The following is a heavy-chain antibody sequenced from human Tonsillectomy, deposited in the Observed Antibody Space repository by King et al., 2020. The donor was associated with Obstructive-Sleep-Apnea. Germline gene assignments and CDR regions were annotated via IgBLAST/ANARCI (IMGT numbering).Heavy chain of an antibody. CDR2: IYHSGST. CDR1: GGSISSGGYS. V-gene: IGHV4-30-2*01. D-gene: IGHD2-21*02. J-gene: IGHJ4*02. CDR3: ARGDIVVVTAILRATRSFDY. Sequence: QLQESGSGLVKPSQTLSLTCAVSGGSISSGGYSWSWIRQPPGKGLEWIGYIYHSGSTYYNPSLKSRVTISVDRSKNQFSLKLSSVTAADTAVYYCARGDIVVVTAILRATRSFDYWGQGTLVTVSS.